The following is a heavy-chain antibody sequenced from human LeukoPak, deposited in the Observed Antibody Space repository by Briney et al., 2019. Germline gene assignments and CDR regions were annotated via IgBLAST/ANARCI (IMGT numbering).Heavy chain of an antibody. Sequence: PGGSLRLPCAASGFTFSSYGMHWVRQAPGKGLEWVAFIRYDGSNKYYADSVKGRFTISRDNSKNTLYLQMNSLRAEDTAVYYCAKDLEDISYYFDYWGQGTLVTVSS. CDR3: AKDLEDISYYFDY. CDR2: IRYDGSNK. D-gene: IGHD3-3*01. V-gene: IGHV3-30*02. CDR1: GFTFSSYG. J-gene: IGHJ4*02.